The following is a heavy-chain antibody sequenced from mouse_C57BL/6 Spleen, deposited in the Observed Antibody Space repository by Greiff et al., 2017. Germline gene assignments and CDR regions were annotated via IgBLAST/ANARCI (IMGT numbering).Heavy chain of an antibody. CDR3: TRGYYYGSPYAMDY. V-gene: IGHV14-4*01. CDR1: GFNIKDDY. J-gene: IGHJ4*01. Sequence: VQLQQSGAELVRPGASVKLSCTASGFNIKDDYMHWVKQRPEQGLEWIGWIDPENGDTESASKFQGKATITADTSSNTAYLQLSSLTSEDTAVYYCTRGYYYGSPYAMDYWGQGTSVTVSS. D-gene: IGHD1-1*01. CDR2: IDPENGDT.